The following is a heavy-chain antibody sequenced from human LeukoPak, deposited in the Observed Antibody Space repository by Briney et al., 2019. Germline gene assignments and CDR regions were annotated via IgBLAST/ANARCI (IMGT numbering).Heavy chain of an antibody. J-gene: IGHJ3*02. CDR1: GFTFSSYS. D-gene: IGHD3-3*01. CDR2: ISSSSSYI. CDR3: ARDRYYDFWSGYYDAFDI. Sequence: GGSPRLSCAASGFTFSSYSMNWVRQAPGKGLEWVSSISSSSSYIYYADSVKGRFTISRDNAKNSLYLQMNSLRAEDTAVYYCARDRYYDFWSGYYDAFDIWGQGTMVTVSS. V-gene: IGHV3-21*01.